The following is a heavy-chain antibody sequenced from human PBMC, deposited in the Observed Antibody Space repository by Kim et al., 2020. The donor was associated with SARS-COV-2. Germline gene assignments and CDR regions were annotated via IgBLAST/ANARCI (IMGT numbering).Heavy chain of an antibody. CDR3: ARGARYDYVWGYSYDAFDI. J-gene: IGHJ3*02. Sequence: GGSLRLSCAASGFTFSSYAMHWVRQAPGKGLEWVAVISYDGSNKYYADSVKGRFTISRDNSKNTLYLQMNSLRAEDTAVYYCARGARYDYVWGYSYDAFDIWGQGTMVTVSS. CDR2: ISYDGSNK. D-gene: IGHD3-16*01. V-gene: IGHV3-30*04. CDR1: GFTFSSYA.